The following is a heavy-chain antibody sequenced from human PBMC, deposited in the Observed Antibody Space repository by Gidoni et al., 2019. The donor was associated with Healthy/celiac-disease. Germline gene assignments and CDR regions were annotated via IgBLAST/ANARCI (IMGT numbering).Heavy chain of an antibody. D-gene: IGHD3-10*01. CDR2: ITSDGSNT. J-gene: IGHJ6*02. CDR1: GFTLSSSA. CDR3: ARENQGWGEIYCYYGMDF. Sequence: QVQLVVTGGRGVQPGGDLGVAWVAPGFTLSSSAMHWVRQAPGKGLVWVSVITSDGSNTYYADSVKGRFTISRDNAKNTLYLQMNSLRAEDTAVYYCARENQGWGEIYCYYGMDFWGQGTTVTVSS. V-gene: IGHV3-30*04.